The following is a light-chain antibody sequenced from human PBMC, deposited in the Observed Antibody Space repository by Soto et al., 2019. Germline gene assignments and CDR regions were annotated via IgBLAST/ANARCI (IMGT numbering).Light chain of an antibody. CDR3: QVWDSSSDHPGVV. V-gene: IGLV3-21*04. CDR1: NMGSKS. Sequence: SSELTQPPSVSVAPGKTARITCGGNNMGSKSVHWYQQKPGQAPVLVIYYDSDRPSGIPERFSGSNSGNTATMTISRVEAGDEADYYCQVWDSSSDHPGVVFGGGTKLAVL. J-gene: IGLJ2*01. CDR2: YDS.